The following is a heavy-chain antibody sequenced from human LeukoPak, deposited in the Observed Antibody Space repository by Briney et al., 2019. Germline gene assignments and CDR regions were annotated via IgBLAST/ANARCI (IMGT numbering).Heavy chain of an antibody. CDR2: IGGSSGST. D-gene: IGHD6-13*01. V-gene: IGHV3-23*01. J-gene: IGHJ4*02. Sequence: GGSLRLSCAASGFTFSSYAMSWVRQAPGKGLEWVSSIGGSSGSTYYADSVKGRFTNSRDNSKNTLYLQMNSLRAEDTAVYYCAKGVSSPLYYFDYWGQGTLVTVSS. CDR1: GFTFSSYA. CDR3: AKGVSSPLYYFDY.